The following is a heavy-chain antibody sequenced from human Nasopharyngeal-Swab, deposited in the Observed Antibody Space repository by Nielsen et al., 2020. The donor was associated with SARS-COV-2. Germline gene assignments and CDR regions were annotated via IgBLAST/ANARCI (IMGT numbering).Heavy chain of an antibody. CDR3: ARDPTSVAGTGDYYYGMDV. CDR1: GYTFTGYS. D-gene: IGHD6-19*01. Sequence: ASVKVSCKASGYTFTGYSMHWVRQAPGQGLDWMGRINPNSGGTNYAQKFQGRVTMTRDTSISTAYMELSRLRSDDTAVYYCARDPTSVAGTGDYYYGMDVWGQGTTVTVSS. J-gene: IGHJ6*02. V-gene: IGHV1-2*06. CDR2: INPNSGGT.